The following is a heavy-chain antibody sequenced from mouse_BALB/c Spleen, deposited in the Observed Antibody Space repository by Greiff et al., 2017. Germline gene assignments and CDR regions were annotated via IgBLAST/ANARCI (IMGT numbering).Heavy chain of an antibody. CDR1: GFSLTSYG. CDR3: ARGYGSSLYAMDY. V-gene: IGHV2-9*02. D-gene: IGHD1-1*01. J-gene: IGHJ4*01. CDR2: IWAGGST. Sequence: VKVVESGPGLVAPSQSLSITCTVSGFSLTSYGVHWVRQPPGKGLEWLGVIWAGGSTNYNSALMSRLSISKDNSKSQVFLKMNSLQTDDTAMYYCARGYGSSLYAMDYWGQGTSVTVSS.